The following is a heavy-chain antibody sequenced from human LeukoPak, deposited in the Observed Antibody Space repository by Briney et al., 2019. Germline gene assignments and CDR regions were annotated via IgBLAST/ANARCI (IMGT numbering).Heavy chain of an antibody. Sequence: PSETLSLTCAVYGGSFSGYYWSWIRQPPGKGLEWIGEINHSGSTNYNPSLKSRVTISVDTSKNQFSLKLSSVTAADTAVYYCARYCSSTSCYKRGFDYWGQGTLVTVSS. J-gene: IGHJ4*02. CDR2: INHSGST. V-gene: IGHV4-34*01. CDR3: ARYCSSTSCYKRGFDY. D-gene: IGHD2-2*02. CDR1: GGSFSGYY.